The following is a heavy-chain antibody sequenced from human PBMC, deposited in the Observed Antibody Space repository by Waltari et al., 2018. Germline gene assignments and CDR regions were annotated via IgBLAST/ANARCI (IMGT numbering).Heavy chain of an antibody. V-gene: IGHV1-46*03. J-gene: IGHJ4*02. CDR1: GFTFSTYY. CDR2: FSPSGAGT. D-gene: IGHD3-16*01. Sequence: QFQLVQSGAEVKKPGASVKVSCEASGFTFSTYYVHWVRQAPGQGLEWMALFSPSGAGTRYAEKFQGRVTLTRYTSTSTVYMDLSSLRSEDTAVYYCATFVSGSFTFPDYWGQGTLVTVSS. CDR3: ATFVSGSFTFPDY.